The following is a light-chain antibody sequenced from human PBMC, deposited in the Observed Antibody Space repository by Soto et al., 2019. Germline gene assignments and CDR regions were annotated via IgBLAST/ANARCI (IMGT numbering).Light chain of an antibody. CDR3: SSYTSSSTYV. J-gene: IGLJ1*01. CDR2: EVS. V-gene: IGLV2-14*01. CDR1: SSDVGGYTY. Sequence: QSALTQPASVSGSPGQSITISCTGTSSDVGGYTYVSWYQQHPGKARKLMIYEVSHRPSGVSNRFSGSKSGNTASLTISGLQAEDEADYYGSSYTSSSTYVFGTGTKLTVL.